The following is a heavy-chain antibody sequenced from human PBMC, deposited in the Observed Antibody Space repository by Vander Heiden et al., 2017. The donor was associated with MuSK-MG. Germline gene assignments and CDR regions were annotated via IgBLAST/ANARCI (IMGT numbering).Heavy chain of an antibody. Sequence: QVQLQESGPGLVKPSETLSLTCTVSGGSISSYYWSWIRQPPGKGLEWIGYIYYSGSTNYKTSLKRRVTISVDTSKNQFSRKLSSVTAAETAVYYCARGHGSVSYYNREDWFDPWGQGTMVTVSS. CDR3: ARGHGSVSYYNREDWFDP. CDR2: IYYSGST. J-gene: IGHJ5*02. CDR1: GGSISSYY. V-gene: IGHV4-59*01. D-gene: IGHD3-10*01.